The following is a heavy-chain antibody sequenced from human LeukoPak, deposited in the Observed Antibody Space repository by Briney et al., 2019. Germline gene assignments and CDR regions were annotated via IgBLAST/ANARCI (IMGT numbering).Heavy chain of an antibody. CDR1: GFTFSSYA. Sequence: GGSLRLSCAASGFTFSSYAMSWVRQAPGKGLEWVSAISGSGVATYYADSVKGRFTISRDNSKNTLYLQMSSLRAGDTAVYYCAKGNYDFWSGYPGLSYFDYWGQGTLVTVSS. CDR2: ISGSGVAT. V-gene: IGHV3-23*01. CDR3: AKGNYDFWSGYPGLSYFDY. J-gene: IGHJ4*02. D-gene: IGHD3-3*01.